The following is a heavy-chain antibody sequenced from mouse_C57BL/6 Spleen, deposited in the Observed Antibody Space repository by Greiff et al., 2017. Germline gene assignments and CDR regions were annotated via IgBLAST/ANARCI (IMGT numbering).Heavy chain of an antibody. CDR1: GFSFTTSA. CDR3: VRHRLNAMDY. Sequence: EVKLVESGRGLVQPKGSLTLSCAASGFSFTTSALNWVRQAPGKGLEWVVRIRSKSNNYATYYADSVKDRFTISRDDSESMLYLQMNNLETEDTAMYYCVRHRLNAMDYWGQGTSVTVSS. V-gene: IGHV10-1*01. CDR2: IRSKSNNYAT. J-gene: IGHJ4*01.